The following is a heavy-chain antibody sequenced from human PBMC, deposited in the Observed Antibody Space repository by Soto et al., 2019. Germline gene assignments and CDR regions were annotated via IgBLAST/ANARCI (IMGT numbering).Heavy chain of an antibody. D-gene: IGHD1-1*01. CDR2: ISGHNGNT. V-gene: IGHV1-18*01. CDR3: AAHTNSGWFDP. Sequence: QVQLVQSGAEVKKPGASVKVSCKASGYTFTTNGVSWVRHAPGQGLEWMGWISGHNGNTKYAQKFQDRVTVTTDTSTSTVYMELRSLGSDDTAVYYCAAHTNSGWFDPWGQGTLVIVSS. CDR1: GYTFTTNG. J-gene: IGHJ5*02.